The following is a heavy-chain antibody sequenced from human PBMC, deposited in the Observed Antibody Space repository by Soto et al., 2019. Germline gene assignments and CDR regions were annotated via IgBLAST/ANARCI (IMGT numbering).Heavy chain of an antibody. V-gene: IGHV3-21*04. CDR1: GFTFSSYS. D-gene: IGHD4-4*01. CDR3: AREGINNYNEYYFDS. J-gene: IGHJ4*02. Sequence: GSLRLSCAASGFTFSSYSMNWVRQAPGKGLEWVSSISGSGNYTHYADFLRGRFTISRDNAKTSLYLQMNSLRAEDTAVYYCAREGINNYNEYYFDSWGQGTVVTVSS. CDR2: ISGSGNYT.